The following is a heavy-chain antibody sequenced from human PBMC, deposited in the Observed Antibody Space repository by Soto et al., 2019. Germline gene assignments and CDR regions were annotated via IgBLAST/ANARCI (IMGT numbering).Heavy chain of an antibody. CDR2: ILYDGSNT. V-gene: IGHV3-30*18. CDR3: AKSRDGYSFYYFYGMDV. D-gene: IGHD4-4*01. Sequence: GGSLRLSCAASGLTFSNYGMRWVRQAPGKGLEWVAAILYDGSNTYYADSVKGRFTISRDNSKNTLYLQMNSLRAEDTAVYHCAKSRDGYSFYYFYGMDVWGQGTTVTVSS. CDR1: GLTFSNYG. J-gene: IGHJ6*02.